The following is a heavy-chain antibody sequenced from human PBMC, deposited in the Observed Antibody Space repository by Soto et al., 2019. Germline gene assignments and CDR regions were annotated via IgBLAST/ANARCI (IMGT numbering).Heavy chain of an antibody. D-gene: IGHD1-20*01. CDR3: ARGMSGYNWNDAPPAH. CDR1: GGTFSSYA. V-gene: IGHV1-69*12. J-gene: IGHJ4*02. CDR2: IIPIFGTA. Sequence: QVQLVQSGAEVKKPGSSVKVSCKASGGTFSSYAISWVRQAPGQGLEWMGGIIPIFGTANYAQKFQGRVTITADESTSTAYMELSSPRSEDTAVYYCARGMSGYNWNDAPPAHWGPGTLVTVSS.